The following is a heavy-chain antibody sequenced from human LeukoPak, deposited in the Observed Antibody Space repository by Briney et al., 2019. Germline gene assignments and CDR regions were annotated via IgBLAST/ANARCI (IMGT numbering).Heavy chain of an antibody. V-gene: IGHV3-48*01. J-gene: IGHJ4*02. CDR3: ARDRYDILTGYVRFDY. D-gene: IGHD3-9*01. CDR1: GFTFSSYS. CDR2: ISSSSSTI. Sequence: GGSLRLSCAASGFTFSSYSMNWVRQAPGKGLGWVSYISSSSSTIYYADSVKGRFTISRDNAKNSLYLQMNSLRAEDTAVYYCARDRYDILTGYVRFDYWGQGTLVTVSS.